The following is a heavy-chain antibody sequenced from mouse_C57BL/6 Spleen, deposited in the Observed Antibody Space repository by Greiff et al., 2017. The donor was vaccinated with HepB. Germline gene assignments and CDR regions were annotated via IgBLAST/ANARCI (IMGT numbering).Heavy chain of an antibody. D-gene: IGHD4-1*01. CDR3: ARLGGLLTGIDY. V-gene: IGHV1-20*01. CDR2: INPYNGDT. CDR1: GYSFTGYF. Sequence: EVQLQQSGPELVKPGDSVKISCKASGYSFTGYFMNWVMQSHGKSLEWIGRINPYNGDTFYNQKFKGKATLTVDKSSSTAHMELRSLTSEDSAVYYCARLGGLLTGIDYWGQGTTLTVSS. J-gene: IGHJ2*01.